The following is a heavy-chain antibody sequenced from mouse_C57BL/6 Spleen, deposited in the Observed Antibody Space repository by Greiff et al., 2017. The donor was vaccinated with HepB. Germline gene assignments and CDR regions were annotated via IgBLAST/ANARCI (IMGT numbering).Heavy chain of an antibody. Sequence: VHLVESGAELVKPGASVKMSCKASGYTFTTYPIEWMKQNHGKSLEWIGNFHPYNDDTKYNEKFKGKATLTVEKSSSTVYLELSRLTSDDSAVYYCARGGGSSYDYAMDYWGQGTSVTVSS. CDR3: ARGGGSSYDYAMDY. V-gene: IGHV1-47*01. D-gene: IGHD1-1*01. CDR1: GYTFTTYP. CDR2: FHPYNDDT. J-gene: IGHJ4*01.